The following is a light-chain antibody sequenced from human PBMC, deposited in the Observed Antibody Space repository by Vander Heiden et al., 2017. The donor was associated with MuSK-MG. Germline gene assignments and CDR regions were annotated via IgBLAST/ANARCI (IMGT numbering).Light chain of an antibody. Sequence: DIQMTQSPSILSASVGDRVTITCRASQSISSWLAWYQQKPGKAPKLLIYKAPSLESGVPSSFSGRGSGTEFTLTISSLQPDDFATYYCQQYSDYPRTFGQGTKVEIK. J-gene: IGKJ1*01. V-gene: IGKV1-5*03. CDR3: QQYSDYPRT. CDR1: QSISSW. CDR2: KAP.